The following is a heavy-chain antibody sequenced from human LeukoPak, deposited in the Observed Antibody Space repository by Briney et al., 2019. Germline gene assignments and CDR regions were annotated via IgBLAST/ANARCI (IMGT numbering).Heavy chain of an antibody. D-gene: IGHD3-16*01. J-gene: IGHJ4*02. V-gene: IGHV6-1*01. Sequence: SQTLSLTCAISGDSVSSNSAAWNWFRQSPSRGLEWLGRTYYRSKWYNDYAVSVKSRITITPDTSKNQFSLQLNSVTPEDTAVYYCARRGSGDEGGFDYWGQGTLVTVSS. CDR1: GDSVSSNSAA. CDR3: ARRGSGDEGGFDY. CDR2: TYYRSKWYN.